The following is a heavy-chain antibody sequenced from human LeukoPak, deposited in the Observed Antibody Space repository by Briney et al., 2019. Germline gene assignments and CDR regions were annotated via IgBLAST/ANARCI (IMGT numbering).Heavy chain of an antibody. D-gene: IGHD1-26*01. CDR2: IYYSGST. Sequence: SETLSLTCTVSGGSIRSSTYYWGWIRQPPGKGLECIGSIYYSGSTNYNPSLKSRVTISVDTSKNQFSLKLSSVTAADTAVYYCARHSGSFYFYSYMDVWGKGTTVTVSS. V-gene: IGHV4-39*07. CDR1: GGSIRSSTYY. J-gene: IGHJ6*03. CDR3: ARHSGSFYFYSYMDV.